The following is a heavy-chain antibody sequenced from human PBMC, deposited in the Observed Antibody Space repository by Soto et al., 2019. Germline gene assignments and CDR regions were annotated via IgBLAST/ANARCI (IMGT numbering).Heavy chain of an antibody. D-gene: IGHD3-16*01. V-gene: IGHV3-74*01. Sequence: EVQLVESGGGVVPPGGSLRLSCEASGFTFSGYWMHWVRQAPGKGLMWVSRINGDGRTTNYADSGKGRFTISRENAKNTLYLQMNSLRAEDTAVYYCARAAYGKYWFAPWGQGTLVPVSP. CDR3: ARAAYGKYWFAP. J-gene: IGHJ5*02. CDR2: INGDGRTT. CDR1: GFTFSGYW.